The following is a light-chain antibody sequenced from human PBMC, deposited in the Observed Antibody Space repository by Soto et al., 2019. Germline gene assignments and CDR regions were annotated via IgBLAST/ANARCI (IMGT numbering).Light chain of an antibody. CDR2: EVT. CDR1: SSDVGGYNY. J-gene: IGLJ2*01. CDR3: SSYSGTNNVV. Sequence: HSALTQPPSASGSPGQSVTTSCTGTSSDVGGYNYVSWYQQHPGKAPKLIIYEVTKRPSGVPDRFSGSKSGNTASLTVSGLQAEDEADYYCSSYSGTNNVVFGGGTKLTVL. V-gene: IGLV2-8*01.